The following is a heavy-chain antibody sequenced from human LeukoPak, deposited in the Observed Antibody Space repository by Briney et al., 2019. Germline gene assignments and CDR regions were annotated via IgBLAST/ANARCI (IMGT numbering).Heavy chain of an antibody. CDR3: AKDIDWGRFDV. Sequence: GGSLRFSCAASGFTFSSHGMDWVRQAPGMGLEWVSGVSPSGDITYYADSVKGRFAISRDNSRNTVYFQLNSLRADDTAVYYCAKDIDWGRFDVWGRGALVTVSS. V-gene: IGHV3-23*01. CDR1: GFTFSSHG. J-gene: IGHJ2*01. CDR2: VSPSGDIT. D-gene: IGHD7-27*01.